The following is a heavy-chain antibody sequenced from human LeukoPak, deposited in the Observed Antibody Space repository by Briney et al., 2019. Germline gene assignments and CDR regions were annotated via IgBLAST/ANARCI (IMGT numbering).Heavy chain of an antibody. CDR3: ARAKVWGGSYYGYYYYYGMGV. J-gene: IGHJ6*02. CDR1: GDSVSSNSAA. V-gene: IGHV6-1*01. Sequence: SQTLSLTCAISGDSVSSNSAAWNWIRQSPSRGLEWLGRTYYRSKWYNDYAVSVKSRITINPDTSKNQFSLQLNSVTPEDTAVYYCARAKVWGGSYYGYYYYYGMGVWGQGTTVTVSS. CDR2: TYYRSKWYN. D-gene: IGHD1-26*01.